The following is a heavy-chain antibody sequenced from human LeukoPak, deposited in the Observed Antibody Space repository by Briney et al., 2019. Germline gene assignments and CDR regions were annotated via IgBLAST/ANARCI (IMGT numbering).Heavy chain of an antibody. J-gene: IGHJ4*02. CDR1: GGSIRSSYYY. CDR2: IYYSGST. CDR3: ARDGGYSYGYQF. V-gene: IGHV4-61*01. Sequence: PSGTLSLTCTVSGGSIRSSYYYWGWIRQPPGKGLEWIGYIYYSGSTNYNPSLKSRVTISLDTSKNQFSLNLSSVTAADTAVYYCARDGGYSYGYQFWGQGTLVTVSS. D-gene: IGHD5-18*01.